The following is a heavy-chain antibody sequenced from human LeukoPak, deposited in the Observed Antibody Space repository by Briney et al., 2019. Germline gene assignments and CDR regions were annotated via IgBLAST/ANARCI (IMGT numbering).Heavy chain of an antibody. V-gene: IGHV3-30-3*01. J-gene: IGHJ6*03. CDR2: ISYDGSNK. CDR1: GFTFSSYA. CDR3: ARDGRYYDFWSGPYYYYYYMDV. D-gene: IGHD3-3*01. Sequence: GGSLRLSCAASGFTFSSYAMHWVRQAPGKGLEWVAVISYDGSNKYYADSVKGRFTISRDNSKNTLYLQMNSLRAEDTAVYYCARDGRYYDFWSGPYYYYYYMDVWGKGTTVTVSS.